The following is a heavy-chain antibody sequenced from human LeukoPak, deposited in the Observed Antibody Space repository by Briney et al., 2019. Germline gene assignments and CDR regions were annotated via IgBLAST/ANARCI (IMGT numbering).Heavy chain of an antibody. CDR2: IYYSGST. CDR3: AITGYSSRRNWFDP. Sequence: SETLSLTCTVSSGSIGSDALYWGWIRQPPGKGLEWIGSIYYSGSTYYNPSLKSRVTISVDTSKNQFSLKLSSVTAADTAVYYCAITGYSSRRNWFDPWGQGTLVTVSS. J-gene: IGHJ5*02. D-gene: IGHD6-13*01. V-gene: IGHV4-39*01. CDR1: SGSIGSDALY.